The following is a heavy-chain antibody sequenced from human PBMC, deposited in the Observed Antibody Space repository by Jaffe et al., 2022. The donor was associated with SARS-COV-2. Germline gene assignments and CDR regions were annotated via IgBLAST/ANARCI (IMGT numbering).Heavy chain of an antibody. Sequence: QVQVVQSGTEVKKPGASVKVSCKASGYTFTTYGFNWVRQAPGQGLEWLGWISAYNGHTNYAQKLQGRVTMTTDTSTSTVYMELRSLRSDDTAVYYCARDSGMVWFGELWGQGTLVIVSS. J-gene: IGHJ4*02. D-gene: IGHD3-10*01. CDR1: GYTFTTYG. V-gene: IGHV1-18*01. CDR2: ISAYNGHT. CDR3: ARDSGMVWFGEL.